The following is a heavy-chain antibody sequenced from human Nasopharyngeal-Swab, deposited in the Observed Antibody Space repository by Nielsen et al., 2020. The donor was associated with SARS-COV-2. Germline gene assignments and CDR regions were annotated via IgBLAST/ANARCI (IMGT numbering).Heavy chain of an antibody. CDR3: ARQVVVETHNFDY. Sequence: GSLRLSCAVSGSSISSGYYWGWIRQPPGKGLEWIGSIYHSGSTYYNPSLKSRVTISVDTSKNQFSLKLSSVTAADTAVYYCARQVVVETHNFDYWGQGTLVTVSS. V-gene: IGHV4-38-2*01. D-gene: IGHD2-21*01. CDR2: IYHSGST. CDR1: GSSISSGYY. J-gene: IGHJ4*02.